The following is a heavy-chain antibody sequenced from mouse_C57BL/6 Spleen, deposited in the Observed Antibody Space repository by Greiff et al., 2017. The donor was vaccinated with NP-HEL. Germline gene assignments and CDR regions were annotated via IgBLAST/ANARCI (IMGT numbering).Heavy chain of an antibody. V-gene: IGHV1-55*01. D-gene: IGHD1-1*01. CDR3: AREARRYYYGSSGYAKEC. J-gene: IGHJ4*01. Sequence: QVQLQQPGAELVKPGASVKMSCKASGYTFTSYWITWVKQRPGQGLEWIGDIYPGSGSTNYNEKFKSKATLTVDTSSSTAYMQLSSLTSEDTAVYYCAREARRYYYGSSGYAKECWGKGASVTVAS. CDR2: IYPGSGST. CDR1: GYTFTSYW.